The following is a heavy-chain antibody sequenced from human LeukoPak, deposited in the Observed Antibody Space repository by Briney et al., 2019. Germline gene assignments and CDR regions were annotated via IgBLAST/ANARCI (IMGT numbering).Heavy chain of an antibody. CDR1: GFTFSSYS. D-gene: IGHD2-21*02. CDR3: ARDYCGGDCRYDY. Sequence: GGSLRLSCAASGFTFSSYSMNWVRQAPGKGLEWVSYISSSSSTIYYADSVKGRFTISRDNAKNSLYLQMNSLRAEDTAVYYCARDYCGGDCRYDYWGQGTLVTVSS. J-gene: IGHJ4*02. CDR2: ISSSSSTI. V-gene: IGHV3-48*01.